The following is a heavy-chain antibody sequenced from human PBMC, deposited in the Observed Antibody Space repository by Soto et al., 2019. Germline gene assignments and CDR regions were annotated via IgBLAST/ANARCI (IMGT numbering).Heavy chain of an antibody. D-gene: IGHD3-22*01. CDR1: GFTFSSYG. V-gene: IGHV3-30*18. CDR2: ISYDGSNK. CDR3: AKARDYYDSSGYYLDY. Sequence: PGGSLRLSCAASGFTFSSYGMHWVRQAPGKGLEWVAVISYDGSNKYYADSVKGRFTISRDNSKKTLYLQMNSLRAEDTAVYYCAKARDYYDSSGYYLDYWGQGTLVTVYS. J-gene: IGHJ4*02.